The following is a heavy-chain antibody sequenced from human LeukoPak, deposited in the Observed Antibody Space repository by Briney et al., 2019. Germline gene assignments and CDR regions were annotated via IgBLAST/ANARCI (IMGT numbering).Heavy chain of an antibody. CDR3: AREHGSGFYYYGMDV. J-gene: IGHJ6*02. D-gene: IGHD3-10*01. CDR1: GASISGWY. V-gene: IGHV4-59*01. Sequence: SETLSLTCTVSGASISGWYWSWIRQPPGKGLEWIGYVYGSGYTNYNPSLKSRVTMSIDTSKNQFSLKLSSVTAADTAVYYCAREHGSGFYYYGMDVWGQGTTVTVSS. CDR2: VYGSGYT.